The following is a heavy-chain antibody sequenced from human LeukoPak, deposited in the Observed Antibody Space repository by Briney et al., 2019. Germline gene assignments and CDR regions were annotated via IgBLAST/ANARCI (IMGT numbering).Heavy chain of an antibody. CDR1: GFSFSEHG. CDR3: ARDLYFGSDGFDI. D-gene: IGHD3-10*01. CDR2: TWYDGSNN. J-gene: IGHJ3*02. Sequence: GGSLRLSCAASGFSFSEHGMHWVRQAPGKGPEWVTVTWYDGSNNHYADSVKGRFTISRDNSKNTVFLEMNGLRAEDTAVYHCARDLYFGSDGFDIWGPGTMVIVSS. V-gene: IGHV3-33*01.